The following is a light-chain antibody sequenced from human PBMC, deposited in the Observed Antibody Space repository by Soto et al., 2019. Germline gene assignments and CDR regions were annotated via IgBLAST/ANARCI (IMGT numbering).Light chain of an antibody. CDR2: GAS. V-gene: IGKV3-15*01. CDR1: QSVSSN. Sequence: EIVMTQSPATLSVSPGERATLSCRACQSVSSNLAWYQQKPGQAPRLLIYGASTRATGIPARFSGSGSGTEFTLTISSLQSEDFAVYYCQQWNTFGQGTKLEIK. CDR3: QQWNT. J-gene: IGKJ2*01.